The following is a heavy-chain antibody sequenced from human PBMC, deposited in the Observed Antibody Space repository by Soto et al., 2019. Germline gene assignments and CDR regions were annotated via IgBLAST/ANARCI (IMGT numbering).Heavy chain of an antibody. J-gene: IGHJ4*02. V-gene: IGHV3-74*01. D-gene: IGHD2-2*01. CDR2: INSDGSST. Sequence: GGSVPLSCAASGFTFSSYWMHWVRQAPGKGLVWVSRINSDGSSTSYADSVKGRFTISRDNAKNTLYLQMNSLRAEDTAVYYCARGRFGYCSSTSCYADELDYWGQGTLVTVSS. CDR3: ARGRFGYCSSTSCYADELDY. CDR1: GFTFSSYW.